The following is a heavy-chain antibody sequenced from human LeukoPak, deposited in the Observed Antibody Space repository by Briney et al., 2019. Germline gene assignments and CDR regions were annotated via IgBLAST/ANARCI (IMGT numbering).Heavy chain of an antibody. CDR1: GYTFTGYY. CDR2: INPNSGGT. V-gene: IGHV1-2*02. CDR3: ARDDHSPRASKYDY. Sequence: ASVKVSCKASGYTFTGYYMHWVRQAPGQGLEWMGWINPNSGGTNYAQKFQGRVTMTRDTSISTAYMELSRLRSDDTAVYYCARDDHSPRASKYDYWGQGTLVTVSS. J-gene: IGHJ4*02. D-gene: IGHD4-11*01.